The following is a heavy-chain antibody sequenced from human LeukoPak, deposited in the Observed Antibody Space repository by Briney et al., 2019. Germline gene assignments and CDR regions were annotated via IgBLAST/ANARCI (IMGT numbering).Heavy chain of an antibody. D-gene: IGHD3-10*01. CDR1: GFTFSSYA. CDR3: AKDRLVRGVYAYFFDY. J-gene: IGHJ4*02. Sequence: PGGSLRLSCAASGFTFSSYAMSWVRQAPGKGLEWVSAISGSGGSTYYADSVKGRFTISRDNSKNTLYLQMNSLRAEDTAVYYCAKDRLVRGVYAYFFDYWGQGTLVTVSS. V-gene: IGHV3-23*01. CDR2: ISGSGGST.